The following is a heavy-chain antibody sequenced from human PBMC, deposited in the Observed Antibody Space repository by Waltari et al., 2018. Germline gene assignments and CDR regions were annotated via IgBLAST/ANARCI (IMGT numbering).Heavy chain of an antibody. Sequence: EVQLVESGGGLVKPGGSLRLSCAASGFTFSSYSMTWVRPDPGKGLEWVSAISSSSSYIYYADSVKGRFTISRDNAKNSLYLQMNSLRAEDTAVYYCARDLFRAGADPFDYWGQGTLVTVSS. CDR1: GFTFSSYS. CDR3: ARDLFRAGADPFDY. D-gene: IGHD1-26*01. J-gene: IGHJ4*02. V-gene: IGHV3-21*01. CDR2: ISSSSSYI.